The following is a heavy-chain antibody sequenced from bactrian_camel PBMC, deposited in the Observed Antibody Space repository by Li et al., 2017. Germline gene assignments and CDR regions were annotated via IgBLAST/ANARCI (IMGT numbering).Heavy chain of an antibody. J-gene: IGHJ4*01. CDR3: TADSSSWYHYYR. D-gene: IGHD6*01. Sequence: HVQLVESGGGSVQAGGSLRLSCAVSGYTVSSNCMAWFRQAPGKAREGITGTSRTGQGTYYAVSVKGRFTISKDVAKNTLYLQMNSLKSDDTAMHFCTADSSSWYHYYRWGRGTQVTVS. V-gene: IGHV3S6*01. CDR1: GYTVSSNC. CDR2: TSRTGQGT.